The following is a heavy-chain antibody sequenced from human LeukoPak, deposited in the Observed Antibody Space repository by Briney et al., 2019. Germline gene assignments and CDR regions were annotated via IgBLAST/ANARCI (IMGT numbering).Heavy chain of an antibody. CDR1: GGTFSSYA. CDR2: IIPIFGTA. V-gene: IGHV1-69*05. J-gene: IGHJ4*02. Sequence: ASVKVSCRASGGTFSSYAISWVRQAPGQGLEWMGGIIPIFGTANYAQKFQGRVTITTDESTSTAYMELSSLRSEDTAVYYCASYLSIAARPSTSLDYWGQGTLVTVSS. CDR3: ASYLSIAARPSTSLDY. D-gene: IGHD6-6*01.